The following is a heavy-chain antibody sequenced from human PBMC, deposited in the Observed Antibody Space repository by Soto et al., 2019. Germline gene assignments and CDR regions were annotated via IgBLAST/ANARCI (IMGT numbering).Heavy chain of an antibody. CDR2: MTSGGDT. D-gene: IGHD6-13*01. J-gene: IGHJ4*02. V-gene: IGHV3-23*01. CDR1: GFSFSRYV. Sequence: EVQLLESGGGLVQPGGSLRLSCAASGFSFSRYVMAWVRQTPGKGLEWVSAMTSGGDTYYPDSVKGRFTISRDNSENTLYLQMNSLRAEDTAVYYCAKASGSSWPYYFDSWGQGTLVTVSS. CDR3: AKASGSSWPYYFDS.